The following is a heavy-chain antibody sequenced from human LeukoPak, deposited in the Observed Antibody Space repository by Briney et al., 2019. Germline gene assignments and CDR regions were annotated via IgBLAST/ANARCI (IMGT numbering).Heavy chain of an antibody. CDR1: GFTFSDYY. CDR3: ARVAELGYYYYYMDV. CDR2: ISSSGSTI. Sequence: GGSLRLSCAASGFTFSDYYMSWIRQAPGKGLEWVSYISSSGSTIYYADSVKGRFTISRDNAKNSLYLQMNSLRAEDTAVHYCARVAELGYYYYYMDVWGKGTTVTVSS. D-gene: IGHD2-15*01. V-gene: IGHV3-11*04. J-gene: IGHJ6*03.